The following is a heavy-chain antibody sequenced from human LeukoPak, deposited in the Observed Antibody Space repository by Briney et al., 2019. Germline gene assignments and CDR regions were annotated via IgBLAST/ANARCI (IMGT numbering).Heavy chain of an antibody. D-gene: IGHD4-17*01. J-gene: IGHJ5*02. CDR1: GFTFSSYT. CDR2: IYYSGST. V-gene: IGHV4-31*02. Sequence: LRLSCAASGFTFSSYTMNWVRQHPGKGLEWIGYIYYSGSTYDNPSLKSRVTISVDTSKNQFSLKLSSVTAADTAVYYCARAHFYGDYVPSWGQGTLVTVSS. CDR3: ARAHFYGDYVPS.